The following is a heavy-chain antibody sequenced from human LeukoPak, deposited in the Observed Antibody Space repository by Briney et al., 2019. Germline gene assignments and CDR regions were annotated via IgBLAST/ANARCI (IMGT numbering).Heavy chain of an antibody. CDR1: GFIFDHYT. Sequence: GGSLRLSCAASGFIFDHYTMHWVRQAPGKGLEWVSLISWDGGSTYYADSVKGRFTISRDNSKNSLSLQMNSLRAEDTALYYCAKDGKNYFDYWGQGTQVAVSS. CDR2: ISWDGGST. J-gene: IGHJ4*02. V-gene: IGHV3-43*01. CDR3: AKDGKNYFDY.